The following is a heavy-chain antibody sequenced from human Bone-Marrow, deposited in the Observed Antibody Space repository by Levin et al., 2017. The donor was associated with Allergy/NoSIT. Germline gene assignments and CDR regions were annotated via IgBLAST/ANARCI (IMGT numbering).Heavy chain of an antibody. J-gene: IGHJ6*02. CDR2: INAGNGNT. CDR1: GHSFTSYT. V-gene: IGHV1-3*01. D-gene: IGHD1-26*01. Sequence: AASVKVSCKASGHSFTSYTMQWVRQAPGQSLEWMGWINAGNGNTGYSWKFQDRVTITRDTSATTAFMELSSLRSEDTAVYYCTTRGDGSYSYGYYYFGMDVWGQGTTVTVSS. CDR3: TTRGDGSYSYGYYYFGMDV.